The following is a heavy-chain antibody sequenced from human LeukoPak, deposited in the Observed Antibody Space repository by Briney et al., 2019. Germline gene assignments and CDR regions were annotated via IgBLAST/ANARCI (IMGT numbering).Heavy chain of an antibody. D-gene: IGHD3-9*01. CDR3: ATDRPEPLRYFDWLYHY. CDR1: GYTLTELS. V-gene: IGHV1-24*01. Sequence: TSVKVSCKVSGYTLTELSMHWVRQAPGKGLEWMGGFDPEDGETIYAQKFQGRVTMTEDTSTDTAYMELSSLRSEDTAVYYCATDRPEPLRYFDWLYHYWGQGTLVTVSS. J-gene: IGHJ4*02. CDR2: FDPEDGET.